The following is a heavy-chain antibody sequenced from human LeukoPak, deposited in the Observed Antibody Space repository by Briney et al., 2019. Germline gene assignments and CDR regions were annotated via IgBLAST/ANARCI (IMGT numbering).Heavy chain of an antibody. D-gene: IGHD2-8*02. CDR1: GGSISSGDYY. Sequence: SETLSLTCTVSGGSISSGDYYWSWIRQPSGKGLEWIGYIYYSGSIYYNPSLKSRVTISVDTSKNQFSLKLNSVTAADTAVYYCARTGGTIDYWGQGTLVTVSS. V-gene: IGHV4-30-4*01. CDR2: IYYSGSI. J-gene: IGHJ4*02. CDR3: ARTGGTIDY.